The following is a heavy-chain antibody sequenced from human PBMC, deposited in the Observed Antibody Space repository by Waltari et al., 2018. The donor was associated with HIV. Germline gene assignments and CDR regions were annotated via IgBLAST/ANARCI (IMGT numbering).Heavy chain of an antibody. CDR3: ARLRGGYDFDY. CDR1: GFTFSSYW. J-gene: IGHJ4*02. D-gene: IGHD5-12*01. V-gene: IGHV3-7*01. Sequence: EVQLVESGGGLVQPGGSLRLSCAASGFTFSSYWMRWVRQASGKGLEGVDNKKQEVIEKCSVYSVKGRFTSSRDNANNSLYLQMNNLRAEDTAVYYCARLRGGYDFDYWGQGTLVTVSS. CDR2: KKQEVIEK.